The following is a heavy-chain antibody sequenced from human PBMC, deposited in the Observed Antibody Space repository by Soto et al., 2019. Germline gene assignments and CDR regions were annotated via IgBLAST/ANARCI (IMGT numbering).Heavy chain of an antibody. CDR2: IYNSGST. Sequence: SETLSLTCAVSGGYISGGDYSWSWIRQPPGKGLEWIGFIYNSGSTHYNSSLKSRVTISVDRSKNHFFLNLTSVTAADTAVYYCATYRKFFQIWGQWTKVTVSS. V-gene: IGHV4-30-2*01. J-gene: IGHJ3*02. CDR3: ATYRKFFQI. CDR1: GGYISGGDYS.